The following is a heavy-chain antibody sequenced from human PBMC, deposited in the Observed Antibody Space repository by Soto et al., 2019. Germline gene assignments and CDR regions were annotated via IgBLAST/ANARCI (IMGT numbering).Heavy chain of an antibody. CDR1: GGSFSGYY. CDR2: INHSGST. CDR3: ARDKITGLFDY. D-gene: IGHD2-8*02. Sequence: QVQLQQWGAGLLKPSETLSLTCAVYGGSFSGYYWTWIRQPPGTGLEWIGEINHSGSTHYNPSLTSRVTVSVDTSKNQFSLTLTSVIAAVTAVYYCARDKITGLFDYWGQGTLVTVSS. J-gene: IGHJ4*02. V-gene: IGHV4-34*01.